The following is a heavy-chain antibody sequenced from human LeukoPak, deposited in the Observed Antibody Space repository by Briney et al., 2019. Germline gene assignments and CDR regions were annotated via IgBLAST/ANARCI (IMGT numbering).Heavy chain of an antibody. Sequence: GGSLRLSCAASGFTFSNAWMSWVRQAPGKGLEWVGRIKSKTDGGTTDYAAPVKGRFTISRDDSKNTLYLQMDSLKTEDTAVYYCTSPLYCSSTSCPIDAFDIWGQGTMVTVSS. CDR2: IKSKTDGGTT. J-gene: IGHJ3*02. V-gene: IGHV3-15*01. CDR1: GFTFSNAW. CDR3: TSPLYCSSTSCPIDAFDI. D-gene: IGHD2-2*01.